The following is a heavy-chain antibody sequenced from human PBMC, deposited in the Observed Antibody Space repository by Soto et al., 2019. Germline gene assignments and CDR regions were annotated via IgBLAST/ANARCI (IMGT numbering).Heavy chain of an antibody. Sequence: ASVKVSCKASGYTFTSYDINWVRQATGQGLEWMGWMNPNSGNTGYAQKFQGRVTMTRNTSISTAYMELSSLRSEDTAVYYCARSFKEWCHLYMDVWGKGTTVTVSS. J-gene: IGHJ6*03. CDR1: GYTFTSYD. V-gene: IGHV1-8*01. CDR3: ARSFKEWCHLYMDV. D-gene: IGHD3-3*01. CDR2: MNPNSGNT.